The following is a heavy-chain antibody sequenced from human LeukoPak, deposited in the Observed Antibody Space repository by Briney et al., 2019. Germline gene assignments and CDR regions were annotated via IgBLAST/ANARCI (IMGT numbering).Heavy chain of an antibody. V-gene: IGHV3-15*01. CDR1: GFTFTTSS. Sequence: GGSLRLSCVASGFTFTTSSMSWVRQAPGKGLEWVGLMKSKPEGGTTFYAAPVKDRFSISRDDSRNTLYLQMNSLTIGDTGVYYCTTGNPWGQGTLVTVSS. CDR2: MKSKPEGGTT. CDR3: TTGNP. J-gene: IGHJ5*02.